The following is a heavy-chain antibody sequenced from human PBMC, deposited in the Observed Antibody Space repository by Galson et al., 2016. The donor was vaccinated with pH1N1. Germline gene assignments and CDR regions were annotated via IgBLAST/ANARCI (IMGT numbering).Heavy chain of an antibody. CDR1: GYKFTTYW. V-gene: IGHV5-51*03. CDR3: ARGLLSGFDP. Sequence: QSGAEVKKPGESLKISCEVFGYKFTTYWIGWVRQMPGKGLEWMGIIYPGDSDTRYNPAFQGQVTISVDKSINTAYLQWNSLKASDTAIYYFARGLLSGFDPWGQGTLVIVSS. CDR2: IYPGDSDT. D-gene: IGHD2-21*01. J-gene: IGHJ5*02.